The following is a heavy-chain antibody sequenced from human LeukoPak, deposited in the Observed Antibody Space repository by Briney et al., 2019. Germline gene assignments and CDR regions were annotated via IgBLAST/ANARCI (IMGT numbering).Heavy chain of an antibody. D-gene: IGHD1-1*01. CDR2: ISSSSTYI. J-gene: IGHJ4*02. CDR3: ARDSGQFDY. CDR1: GFTFSSYS. V-gene: IGHV3-21*01. Sequence: PGGSLRLSCAASGFTFSSYSMNWVRQAPGKGLEWVSSISSSSTYIYYAHSVKGRFTISRDNAKNSLYLQMNSLRAEDTAVYYCARDSGQFDYWGQGTLVTVSA.